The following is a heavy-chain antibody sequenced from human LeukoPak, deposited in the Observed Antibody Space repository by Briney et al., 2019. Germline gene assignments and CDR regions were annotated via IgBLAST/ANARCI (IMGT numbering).Heavy chain of an antibody. CDR1: GGSFSGYY. D-gene: IGHD1-14*01. J-gene: IGHJ4*02. CDR2: ITHSGST. Sequence: PSETLSLTCAVYGGSFSGYYWSWIRQPPGKGLEWIGEITHSGSTNYNPSLKSRVTISVDTSKNQFSLKLSSVTAPDTAVYYCAIRDNPVFDYWGQGTLVTVSS. CDR3: AIRDNPVFDY. V-gene: IGHV4-34*01.